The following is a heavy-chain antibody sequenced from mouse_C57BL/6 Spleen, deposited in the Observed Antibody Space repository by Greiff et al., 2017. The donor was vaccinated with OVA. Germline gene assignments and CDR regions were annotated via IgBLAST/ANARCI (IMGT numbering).Heavy chain of an antibody. V-gene: IGHV1-52*01. J-gene: IGHJ3*01. Sequence: QVQLQQPGAELVRPGSSVKLSCKASGYTFTSYWMHWVKQRPIQGLEWIGNIDPSDSETHYNQKFKDKATLTVDKSSSTAYMQLSSLTSEDSAVYYCARRGSSYETWFAYWGQGTLVTVSA. CDR1: GYTFTSYW. CDR2: IDPSDSET. CDR3: ARRGSSYETWFAY. D-gene: IGHD1-1*01.